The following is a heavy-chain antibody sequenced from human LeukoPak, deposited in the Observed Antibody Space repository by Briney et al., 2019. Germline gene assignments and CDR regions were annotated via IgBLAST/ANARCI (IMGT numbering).Heavy chain of an antibody. V-gene: IGHV3-23*01. D-gene: IGHD3-3*01. CDR3: ARDYGITIFGVVS. J-gene: IGHJ5*02. CDR2: ISGSGGST. Sequence: PGGSLRLSCAASGFTFSSYAMSWVRQAPGKGLEWVSAISGSGGSTYYADSVKGRFTISRDNSKNTLYLQMNSLRAEDTAVYYRARDYGITIFGVVSWGQGTLVTVSS. CDR1: GFTFSSYA.